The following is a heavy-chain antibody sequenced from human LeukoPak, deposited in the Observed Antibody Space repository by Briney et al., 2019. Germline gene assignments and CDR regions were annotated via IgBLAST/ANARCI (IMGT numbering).Heavy chain of an antibody. CDR2: IYYSGST. V-gene: IGHV4-59*01. J-gene: IGHJ5*02. D-gene: IGHD6-6*01. CDR1: GGSISSYY. Sequence: SETLSLTCTVSGGSISSYYWSWIRQPPGKGLEWIGYIYYSGSTNYNPSLKSRVTISVDTSKNQFSLKLSPVTAADTAVYYCARVSSGDWFDPWGQGTLVTVSS. CDR3: ARVSSGDWFDP.